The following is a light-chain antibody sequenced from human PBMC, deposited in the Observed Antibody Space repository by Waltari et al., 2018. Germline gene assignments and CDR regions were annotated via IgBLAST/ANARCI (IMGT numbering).Light chain of an antibody. Sequence: AIQLNQSPSSLSASVGNGVTITCRASQGISRNLAWYQQKPGKAPNLLIRGASTLESGVPSRFSGIGSGTDFTLAITSLQPEDFATYYCQQTDSYPITFGQGTRLET. CDR1: QGISRN. CDR2: GAS. V-gene: IGKV1-13*02. CDR3: QQTDSYPIT. J-gene: IGKJ5*01.